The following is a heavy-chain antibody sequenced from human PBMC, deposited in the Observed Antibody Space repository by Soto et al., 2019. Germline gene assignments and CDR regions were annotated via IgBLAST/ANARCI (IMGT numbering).Heavy chain of an antibody. V-gene: IGHV3-23*01. CDR3: ARDHDSNGYPTLEY. CDR2: IREGFDST. CDR1: GFNIGIYA. Sequence: EVQLLESGGGLIQPGGTLRLSCAASGFNIGIYAMSWVRQAPGKGLEWFSLIREGFDSTYYADSVKGRFTFSRDTSQNILYLQMNSLRVDDTAVYYFARDHDSNGYPTLEYWGQGTLVTVSS. D-gene: IGHD3-22*01. J-gene: IGHJ4*02.